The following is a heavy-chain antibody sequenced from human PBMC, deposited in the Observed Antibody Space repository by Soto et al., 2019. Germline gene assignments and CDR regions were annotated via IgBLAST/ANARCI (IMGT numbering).Heavy chain of an antibody. CDR2: ISGYNGNT. CDR3: GRDSPIFGVVLIRS. V-gene: IGHV1-18*01. CDR1: GYTFTRFG. D-gene: IGHD3-3*01. Sequence: QVQLVQSGTEVKKPGASVKVSCKASGYTFTRFGISWVRQAPGQGLEWLGCISGYNGNTKYAEKVQGRVTMTADSSTNTAYLEMRNLRPDDTAVHHCGRDSPIFGVVLIRSWGQGTLVTVPS. J-gene: IGHJ5*02.